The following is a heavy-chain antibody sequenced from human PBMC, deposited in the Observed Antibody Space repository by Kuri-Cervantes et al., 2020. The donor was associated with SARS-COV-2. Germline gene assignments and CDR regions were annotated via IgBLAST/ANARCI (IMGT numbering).Heavy chain of an antibody. CDR3: AADPKIGPFYYYYGMDV. J-gene: IGHJ6*02. CDR1: GFTFRSSA. CDR2: IVVGSGDT. D-gene: IGHD3-22*01. Sequence: SVKVSCKASGFTFRSSAVQWVRQAHGQHLEWIGRIVVGSGDTNYAQEFHERVTITRDVSTSTAYMELSSLRSEDTAVYYCAADPKIGPFYYYYGMDVWGQGTTVTVSS. V-gene: IGHV1-58*01.